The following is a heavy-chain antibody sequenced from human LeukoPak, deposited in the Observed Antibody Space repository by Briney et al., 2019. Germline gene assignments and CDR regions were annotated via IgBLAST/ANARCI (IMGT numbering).Heavy chain of an antibody. Sequence: SVKVSCKASGGTFSSYAISWVRQAPGQGLEWVGGIIPIFGTANYAQKFQGRVTITADESTSTAYMELSSLRSEDTAVYYCALCYDFWSGTPNYYMDVWGKGTTVTVSS. CDR3: ALCYDFWSGTPNYYMDV. D-gene: IGHD3-3*01. V-gene: IGHV1-69*13. CDR1: GGTFSSYA. J-gene: IGHJ6*03. CDR2: IIPIFGTA.